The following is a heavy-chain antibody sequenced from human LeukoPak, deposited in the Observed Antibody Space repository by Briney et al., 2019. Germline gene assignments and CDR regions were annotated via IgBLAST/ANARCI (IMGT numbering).Heavy chain of an antibody. Sequence: GGSLRLSCAASGFTFRSYGMNWVRQAPGKGLEWVSYISGDTSTVQYADSVRGRFTISRDNAKNSLSLQMNSLRADDTAVYYCARGALNLDNWFDPWGQGTLVTVSS. CDR3: ARGALNLDNWFDP. D-gene: IGHD3-16*01. CDR2: ISGDTSTV. V-gene: IGHV3-48*01. J-gene: IGHJ5*02. CDR1: GFTFRSYG.